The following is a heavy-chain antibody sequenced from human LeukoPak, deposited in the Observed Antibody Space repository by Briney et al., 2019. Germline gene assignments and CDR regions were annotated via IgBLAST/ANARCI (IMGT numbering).Heavy chain of an antibody. J-gene: IGHJ5*02. CDR3: AREARRLLRYFDWPPFDP. CDR1: GGTFSSYA. V-gene: IGHV1-69*04. D-gene: IGHD3-9*01. CDR2: IIPILGIA. Sequence: SVTVSCKASGGTFSSYAISWVRQAPGQGLEWMGRIIPILGIANYAQKFQGRVTITADKSTSTAYMELSSLRSEDTAVYYCAREARRLLRYFDWPPFDPWGQGILVTVSS.